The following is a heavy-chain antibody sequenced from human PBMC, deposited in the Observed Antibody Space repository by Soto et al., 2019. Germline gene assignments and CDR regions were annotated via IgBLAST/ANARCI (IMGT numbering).Heavy chain of an antibody. Sequence: QVQLMQSGAEVKKPGASMKVSCKASGYTFTSYDINWVRQATGQGLEWMGWMNPNSGNTAYAQKFLGRVTTTRNTSISTAYMELSSLRSEDTAVYYCARERTRGFDPWGQGTLVTVSS. CDR3: ARERTRGFDP. V-gene: IGHV1-8*01. CDR2: MNPNSGNT. J-gene: IGHJ5*02. CDR1: GYTFTSYD.